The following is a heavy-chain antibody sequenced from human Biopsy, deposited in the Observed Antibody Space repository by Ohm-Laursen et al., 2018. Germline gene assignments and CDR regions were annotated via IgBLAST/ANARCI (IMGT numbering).Heavy chain of an antibody. Sequence: ASVKVSCNPSGYSFTSYYMRWVRQAPGQGLEWMGMINPSGSTTSYPQIFQGRVTMTRDTSKSTVYVELSSLRSADTAVYFCARNTGWYGDLYYFDYWGQGTLVTVSS. J-gene: IGHJ4*02. CDR1: GYSFTSYY. CDR3: ARNTGWYGDLYYFDY. V-gene: IGHV1-46*01. D-gene: IGHD6-19*01. CDR2: INPSGSTT.